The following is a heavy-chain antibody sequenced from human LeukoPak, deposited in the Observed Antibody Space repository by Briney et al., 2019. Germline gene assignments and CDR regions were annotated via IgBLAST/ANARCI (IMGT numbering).Heavy chain of an antibody. CDR3: ATLEGYYFDY. Sequence: SLRLSCAASGFTFDDYAMHWVRQAPGKGLEWVSGISWNSGSIGYADSVKGRFTISRDNAKNSLYLQMNSLRAEDTALYYCATLEGYYFDYWGQGTLVTVSS. V-gene: IGHV3-9*01. CDR2: ISWNSGSI. CDR1: GFTFDDYA. J-gene: IGHJ4*02.